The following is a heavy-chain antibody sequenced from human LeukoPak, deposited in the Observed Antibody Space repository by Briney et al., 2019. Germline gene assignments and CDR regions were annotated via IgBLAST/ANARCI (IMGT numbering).Heavy chain of an antibody. CDR2: TYYRSKWYN. Sequence: SHTLSLTCAISGDSVSSNSAAWNWIRQSPSRGLEWLGRTYYRSKWYNDYAVSVKSRITINPDTSKNQFSLQLNSVTPEDTAVYYCARGKPYSGSYGSWFDPWGQGTLVTVSS. CDR3: ARGKPYSGSYGSWFDP. V-gene: IGHV6-1*01. D-gene: IGHD1-26*01. J-gene: IGHJ5*02. CDR1: GDSVSSNSAA.